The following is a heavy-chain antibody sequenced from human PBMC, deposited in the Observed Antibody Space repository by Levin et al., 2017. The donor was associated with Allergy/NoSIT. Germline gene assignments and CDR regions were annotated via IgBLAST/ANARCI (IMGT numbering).Heavy chain of an antibody. Sequence: GGSLRLSCAASGFTFSSYWMSWVRQAPGKGLEWVANIKQDGSEKYYVDSVKGRFTISRDNAKNSLYLQMNSLRAEDTAVYYCARLGSYYNGHFDYWGQGTLVIVSS. J-gene: IGHJ4*02. CDR1: GFTFSSYW. CDR3: ARLGSYYNGHFDY. V-gene: IGHV3-7*02. D-gene: IGHD1-26*01. CDR2: IKQDGSEK.